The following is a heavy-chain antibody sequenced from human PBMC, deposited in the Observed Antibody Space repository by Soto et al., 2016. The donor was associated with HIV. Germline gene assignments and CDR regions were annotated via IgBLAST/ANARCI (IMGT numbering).Heavy chain of an antibody. CDR1: GFPFSDYW. D-gene: IGHD2-2*01. CDR3: ARDFSNSWFEY. V-gene: IGHV3-74*01. J-gene: IGHJ5*01. CDR2: TNSDGSST. Sequence: EVQLVESGGDLVQPGGSLRLSCAASGFPFSDYWMHWVRQAPGKGLVWVSRTNSDGSSTEYADSVKGRFTISRDNAKNTVYLQMSSLRADDTALYYCARDFSNSWFEYWGQGTLVTVSS.